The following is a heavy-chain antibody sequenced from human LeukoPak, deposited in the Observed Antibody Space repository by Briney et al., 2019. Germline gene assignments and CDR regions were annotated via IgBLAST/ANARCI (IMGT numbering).Heavy chain of an antibody. CDR1: GFTFSSYS. D-gene: IGHD6-13*01. V-gene: IGHV3-48*01. J-gene: IGHJ4*02. CDR2: ISFSGTTI. CDR3: ARDRGYTDSWPYFDY. Sequence: GGSLRLSCAASGFTFSSYSMNWVRQAPGKGLEWVSYISFSGTTIYYADSVKGRFTISRDSAKNSLYLQMNSLRAEDSAVYYCARDRGYTDSWPYFDYWGQGTLVTVSS.